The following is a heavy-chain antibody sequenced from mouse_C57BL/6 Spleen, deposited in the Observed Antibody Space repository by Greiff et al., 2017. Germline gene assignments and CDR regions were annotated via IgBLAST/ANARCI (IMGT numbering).Heavy chain of an antibody. CDR1: GYTFTSYW. V-gene: IGHV1-50*01. Sequence: QVQLQQPGAELVKPGASVKLSCKASGYTFTSYWMQWVKQRPGQGLEWIGEIDPSDSYTNYNQKFKGKATLTVDTSSSTAYMQLSSLTSEDSAVYYCARGLLLYYFDYWGQGTTLTVSS. CDR2: IDPSDSYT. D-gene: IGHD1-1*01. CDR3: ARGLLLYYFDY. J-gene: IGHJ2*01.